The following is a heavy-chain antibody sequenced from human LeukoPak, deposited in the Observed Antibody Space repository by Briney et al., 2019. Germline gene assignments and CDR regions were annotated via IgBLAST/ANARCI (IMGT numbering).Heavy chain of an antibody. D-gene: IGHD3-22*01. CDR3: ARASYDSSGLFDY. J-gene: IGHJ4*02. CDR1: GGSISSSSYY. Sequence: MSSETLSLTCTVSGGSISSSSYYWGWIRQPPGKGLEWIGEINHSGSTNYNPSLKSRVTISVDTSKNQFSLKLSSVTAADTAVYYCARASYDSSGLFDYWGQGTLVTVSS. CDR2: INHSGST. V-gene: IGHV4-39*07.